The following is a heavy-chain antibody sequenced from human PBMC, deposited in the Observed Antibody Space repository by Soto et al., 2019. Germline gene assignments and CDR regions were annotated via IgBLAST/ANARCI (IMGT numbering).Heavy chain of an antibody. V-gene: IGHV3-48*02. CDR2: ISSSSSTI. CDR3: ARDGGAVRIVVVRGAFDI. Sequence: GGSLRLSCAASGFTFSSYSMNWVRQAPGKGLEWVSYISSSSSTIYYADSVKGRFTISRDNAKNSLYLQMNSLRDEDTAVYYCARDGGAVRIVVVRGAFDIWGQGTMVTVSS. J-gene: IGHJ3*02. D-gene: IGHD3-22*01. CDR1: GFTFSSYS.